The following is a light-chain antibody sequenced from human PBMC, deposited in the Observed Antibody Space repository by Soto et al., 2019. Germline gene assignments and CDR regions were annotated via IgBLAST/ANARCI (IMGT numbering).Light chain of an antibody. CDR1: QSISTW. J-gene: IGKJ1*01. CDR2: KAS. CDR3: QQFGAGSPWT. V-gene: IGKV1-5*03. Sequence: DIQVTQSPSTLSASVGDRVTITCRASQSISTWLARLQQKPGKAPKVLISKASTLESGVPSRFRGDGSGTAFTLSSSRPQTDNSATYYCQQFGAGSPWTFGQGTKVEI.